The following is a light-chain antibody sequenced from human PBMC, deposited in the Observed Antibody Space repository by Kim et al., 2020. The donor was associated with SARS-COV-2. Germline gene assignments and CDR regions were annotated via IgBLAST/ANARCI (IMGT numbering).Light chain of an antibody. J-gene: IGKJ4*01. CDR2: DAS. Sequence: LSPGERATPSCRASQSVSSYLAWYQQKPGQAPRLLIYDASNRATGIPARFSGSGSGTDFTLTISSLEPEDFAVYYCQQRSNWPLTFGGGTKVDIK. CDR3: QQRSNWPLT. CDR1: QSVSSY. V-gene: IGKV3-11*01.